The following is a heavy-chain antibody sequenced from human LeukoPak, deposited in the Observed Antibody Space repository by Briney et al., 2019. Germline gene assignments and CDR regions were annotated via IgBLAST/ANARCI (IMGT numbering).Heavy chain of an antibody. J-gene: IGHJ4*02. V-gene: IGHV3-30*18. CDR1: GFTFSSYG. D-gene: IGHD5-12*01. Sequence: GGSLRLSCAASGFTFSSYGMHWVRQAPGKGLEWVAVISYDGSNKYYADSVKGRFTISRDNSKNTLYLQMNSLRAEDTAVYYCAKDVYSGYDWPYFDYWGQGTLVTVSS. CDR3: AKDVYSGYDWPYFDY. CDR2: ISYDGSNK.